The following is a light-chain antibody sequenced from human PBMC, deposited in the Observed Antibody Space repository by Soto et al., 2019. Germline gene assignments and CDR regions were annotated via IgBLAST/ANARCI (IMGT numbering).Light chain of an antibody. V-gene: IGKV3D-20*02. J-gene: IGKJ1*01. CDR3: QQRSNWPWT. CDR1: QSVSSSY. CDR2: DAS. Sequence: EIVLTQSPGTLSLSPGERVTLSCRASQSVSSSYLAWYQQKPGQAPRLLIYDASNRATGIPARFSGSGSGTDFTLTISSLEPEDFAVYYCQQRSNWPWTFGQGTKVDIK.